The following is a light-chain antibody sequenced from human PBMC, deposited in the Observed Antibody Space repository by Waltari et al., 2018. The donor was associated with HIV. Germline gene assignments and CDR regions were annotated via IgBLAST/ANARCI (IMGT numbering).Light chain of an antibody. V-gene: IGLV1-51*01. Sequence: QSLLTQPPSVSAAPGQNVTISCPGSNSNFGNKDVSWYQQVPEAAPNLLMYDNNKRPSGIPDRFSGSKTGASATLDITRLQSGDEGYYHCGTWDTSLNSAVFGGGTTLTVL. J-gene: IGLJ3*02. CDR2: DNN. CDR1: NSNFGNKD. CDR3: GTWDTSLNSAV.